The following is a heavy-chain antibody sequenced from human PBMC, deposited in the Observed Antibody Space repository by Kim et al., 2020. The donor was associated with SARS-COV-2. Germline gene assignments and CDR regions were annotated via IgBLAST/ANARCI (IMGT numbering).Heavy chain of an antibody. V-gene: IGHV1-8*01. CDR1: GYTFTSYD. D-gene: IGHD3-10*01. CDR3: ARSRIYYGSGSDYYYGMDV. J-gene: IGHJ6*02. Sequence: ASVKVSCKASGYTFTSYDINWVRQATGQGLEWMGWMNPNSGNTGYAQKFQGRVTMTRNTSISTAYMELSSLRSEDTAVYYCARSRIYYGSGSDYYYGMDVWGQGTTVTVSS. CDR2: MNPNSGNT.